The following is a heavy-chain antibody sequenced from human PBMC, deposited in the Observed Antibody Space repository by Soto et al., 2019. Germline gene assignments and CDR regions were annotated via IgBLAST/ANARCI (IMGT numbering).Heavy chain of an antibody. CDR3: AREDAGYCSSTSCSKVWFDP. V-gene: IGHV1-8*01. D-gene: IGHD2-2*01. Sequence: ASVKVSCKASGYTFTSYDINWVRQATGQGLEWMGWMNPNSGNTGYAQKLQGRVTMTTDTSTSTAYMELRSLRSDDTAVYYCAREDAGYCSSTSCSKVWFDPWGQGTLVTVSS. J-gene: IGHJ5*02. CDR2: MNPNSGNT. CDR1: GYTFTSYD.